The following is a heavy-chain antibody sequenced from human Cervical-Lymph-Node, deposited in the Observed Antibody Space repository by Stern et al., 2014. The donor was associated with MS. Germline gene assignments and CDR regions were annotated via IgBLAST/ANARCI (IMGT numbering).Heavy chain of an antibody. J-gene: IGHJ4*02. Sequence: QVQLVQSGSEVKKPGSSVKVSCKPSGDTFSNYALSWARQAPGQGLEWVGGLIPFYGATRYGRKFQGRVTITTEESTGTAFMELTNLTSDDTAIYYCALRRSYYVFWGQGTLITVSS. CDR2: LIPFYGAT. D-gene: IGHD4-11*01. V-gene: IGHV1-69*01. CDR1: GDTFSNYA. CDR3: ALRRSYYVF.